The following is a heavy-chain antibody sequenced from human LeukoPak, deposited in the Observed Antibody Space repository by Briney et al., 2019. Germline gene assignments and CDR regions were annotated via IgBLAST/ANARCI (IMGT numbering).Heavy chain of an antibody. CDR1: GGSISSGSYS. J-gene: IGHJ4*02. CDR2: THTSGST. CDR3: AWNFDC. D-gene: IGHD1-1*01. Sequence: SQTLSFTCTVSGGSISSGSYSWSSIRQPAGKGLEWIGRTHTSGSTNYNHSLKSRVTISVGTSKNQFSLKLGSVTAADTAVYYCAWNFDCWGQGTLVTVS. V-gene: IGHV4-61*02.